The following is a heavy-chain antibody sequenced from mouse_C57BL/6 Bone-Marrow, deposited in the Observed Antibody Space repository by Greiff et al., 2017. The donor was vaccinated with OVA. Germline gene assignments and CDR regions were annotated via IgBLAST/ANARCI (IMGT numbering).Heavy chain of an antibody. CDR2: IYPSDSET. CDR3: ARRGAYDYDDGAWFAY. J-gene: IGHJ3*01. V-gene: IGHV1-61*01. Sequence: QVQLQQPGAELVRPGSSVKLSCKASGYTFTSYWMDWVKQRPGQGLEWIGNIYPSDSETHYNQKFKDKATLTVYKSSSTAYMQFSSLTSEDSAVYYCARRGAYDYDDGAWFAYWGQGTLVTVSA. CDR1: GYTFTSYW. D-gene: IGHD2-4*01.